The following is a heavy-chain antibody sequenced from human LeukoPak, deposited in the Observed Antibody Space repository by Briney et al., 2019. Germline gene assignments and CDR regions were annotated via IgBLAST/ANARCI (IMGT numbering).Heavy chain of an antibody. CDR3: ARDEDAF. J-gene: IGHJ4*02. Sequence: GGSLTLFCAASGFTFSRYNMNWVREAPGKGLEWVSYISTSSSTIYYADSVKGRFTVSRDNAKNSLYLQMNSLTDEDTATYYCARDEDAFGGQGTLVTISS. CDR2: ISTSSSTI. CDR1: GFTFSRYN. V-gene: IGHV3-48*02.